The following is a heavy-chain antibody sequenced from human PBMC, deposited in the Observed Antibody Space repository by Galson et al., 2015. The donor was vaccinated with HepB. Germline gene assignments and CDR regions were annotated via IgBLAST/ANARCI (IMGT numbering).Heavy chain of an antibody. CDR2: ISAYNGNT. J-gene: IGHJ6*02. CDR1: GYTFTSYG. D-gene: IGHD6-13*01. V-gene: IGHV1-18*01. CDR3: ARDSGSSWYGNYYYGMDV. Sequence: SVKVSCKASGYTFTSYGISWVRQAPGQGLEWMGWISAYNGNTNYAQKLQGRVTMTTDTSTSTAYMELRSLRSDDTAVYYCARDSGSSWYGNYYYGMDVWGQGTLVTVSS.